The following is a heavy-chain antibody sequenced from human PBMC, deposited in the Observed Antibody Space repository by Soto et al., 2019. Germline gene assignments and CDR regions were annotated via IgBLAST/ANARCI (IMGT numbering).Heavy chain of an antibody. J-gene: IGHJ4*02. CDR3: AGQWLFDY. CDR1: GGSISSSSYY. Sequence: SETLSLTCTVSGGSISSSSYYWGWIRQPPGKGLEWIGSIYYSGSTYYNPSLKSRVTISVDTSKNQFSLKLSSVTAADTAVYYCAGQWLFDYWGQGTLVTVSS. D-gene: IGHD5-12*01. V-gene: IGHV4-39*01. CDR2: IYYSGST.